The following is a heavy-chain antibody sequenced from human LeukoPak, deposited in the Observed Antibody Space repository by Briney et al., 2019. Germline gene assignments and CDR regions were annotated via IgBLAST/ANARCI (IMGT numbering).Heavy chain of an antibody. Sequence: PGGSLRLSCAASGFTFGDYYMSWIRQAPGKGLEWVSYMSTTGKTIYYADSVKGRFTISRDNAEKSLSLQMNSLRAEDTGTYYCARGTCGGDCYVTGSVDYSYYMDVWGKGTTVTVSS. D-gene: IGHD2-21*02. J-gene: IGHJ6*03. CDR1: GFTFGDYY. CDR2: MSTTGKTI. CDR3: ARGTCGGDCYVTGSVDYSYYMDV. V-gene: IGHV3-11*04.